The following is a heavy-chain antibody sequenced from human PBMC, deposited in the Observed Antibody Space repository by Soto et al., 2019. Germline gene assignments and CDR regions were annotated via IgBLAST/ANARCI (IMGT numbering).Heavy chain of an antibody. V-gene: IGHV1-69*13. J-gene: IGHJ6*02. CDR2: IIPIFGTA. D-gene: IGHD3-10*01. Sequence: SVKVSCKASGGTFSSYAISWVRQAPGQGLEWMGGIIPIFGTANYAQKFQGRVTIIADESTSTAYMELNSLTPEDTAVYYCARERYYGSGRSYYYYGMDVWG. CDR1: GGTFSSYA. CDR3: ARERYYGSGRSYYYYGMDV.